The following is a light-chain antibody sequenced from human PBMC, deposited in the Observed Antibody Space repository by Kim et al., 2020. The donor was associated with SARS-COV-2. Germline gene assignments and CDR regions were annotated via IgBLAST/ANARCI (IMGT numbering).Light chain of an antibody. J-gene: IGKJ2*01. V-gene: IGKV3-15*01. Sequence: EIVMTQSPATLSVSPGERATLSCRASQSVSSNLAWYQQKTGQAPRLLIYGASTSATGIPARFSGSGSGTEFTLTISSLQSEDFAVYYCQQYNNWPPTTFGQGTKLEI. CDR2: GAS. CDR1: QSVSSN. CDR3: QQYNNWPPTT.